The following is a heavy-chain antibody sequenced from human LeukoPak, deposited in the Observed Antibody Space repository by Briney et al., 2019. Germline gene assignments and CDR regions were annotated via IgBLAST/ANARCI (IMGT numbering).Heavy chain of an antibody. D-gene: IGHD2-2*01. Sequence: PGGSLRLFCAVSGFTFSNAWMSWVRQAPGKGLEGVGRIKSKTDGGTTDYAAPVRGRFTISRDDSKNTLYLQMNSLKTEDRSVYYCTTDLYCSSTSCYVADAFDIWGQGTMVTVSS. CDR1: GFTFSNAW. J-gene: IGHJ3*02. CDR2: IKSKTDGGTT. CDR3: TTDLYCSSTSCYVADAFDI. V-gene: IGHV3-15*01.